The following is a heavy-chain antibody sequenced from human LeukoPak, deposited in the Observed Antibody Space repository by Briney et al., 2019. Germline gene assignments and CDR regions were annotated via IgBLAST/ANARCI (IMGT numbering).Heavy chain of an antibody. D-gene: IGHD7-27*01. CDR3: ARGSLGKVDY. J-gene: IGHJ4*02. CDR2: ISSSSSYI. CDR1: GFTFSSYS. V-gene: IGHV3-21*01. Sequence: PGGSLRLSCAASGFTFSSYSMNWVRQAPGKGLEWVSSISSSSSYIYYADSVKGRFTISRDNAKNSLYLQMNSLRAEETAVYYCARGSLGKVDYWGQGTLVTVSS.